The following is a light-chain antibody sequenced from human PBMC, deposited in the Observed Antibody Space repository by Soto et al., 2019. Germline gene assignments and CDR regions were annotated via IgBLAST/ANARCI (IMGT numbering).Light chain of an antibody. Sequence: DVQVTQSISCLSASVGDRVTITCRASQSITTSLHWYQHKPGKAPNLLIYAASNWQSGVPARFSGSGSGTGFTLTISSLQPDDFSTYYSQHYKGYSEAFGQGTKVDI. CDR1: QSITTS. V-gene: IGKV1-9*01. CDR2: AAS. J-gene: IGKJ1*01. CDR3: QHYKGYSEA.